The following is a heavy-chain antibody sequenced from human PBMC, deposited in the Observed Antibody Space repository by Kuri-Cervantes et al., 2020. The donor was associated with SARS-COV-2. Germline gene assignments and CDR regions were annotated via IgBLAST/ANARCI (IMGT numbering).Heavy chain of an antibody. J-gene: IGHJ6*02. CDR2: TSHRGRT. CDR3: ARDRFIRTYYGSGTYYNWDGMDV. CDR1: GFTVSSNY. V-gene: IGHV4-34*01. Sequence: ESLKISCAASGFTVSSNYMSWVRQSPGKGLEWIGETSHRGRTSYNPSLESRLTISLDTSKNEISLTLTSVTAADTAVYYCARDRFIRTYYGSGTYYNWDGMDVWGRGTTVTVSS. D-gene: IGHD3-10*01.